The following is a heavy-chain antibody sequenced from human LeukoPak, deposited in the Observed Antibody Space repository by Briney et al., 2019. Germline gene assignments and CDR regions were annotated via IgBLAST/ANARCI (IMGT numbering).Heavy chain of an antibody. V-gene: IGHV5-51*01. CDR2: IYPGDSDV. J-gene: IGHJ4*02. D-gene: IGHD1-26*01. Sequence: GESLKISCKGSAYNFTSHWIGWVRQLPGKGLDWMGIIYPGDSDVKYSPSFQGQVTISADKSINTAYLQWSSLKASDTATYFCARLVARGSHYDYWGQGTLVTVSS. CDR1: AYNFTSHW. CDR3: ARLVARGSHYDY.